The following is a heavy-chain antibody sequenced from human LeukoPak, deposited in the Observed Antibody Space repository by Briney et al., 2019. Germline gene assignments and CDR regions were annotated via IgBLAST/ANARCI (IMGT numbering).Heavy chain of an antibody. CDR2: IKQDGSEK. D-gene: IGHD6-13*01. CDR3: ARDCSSWNDAFDI. J-gene: IGHJ3*02. Sequence: GGSLRLSCAASGFTFSSYWMSWVRQAPGKGREWVANIKQDGSEKYYVDSVKGRFTISRDNAKNSLYLQMNSLRAEDTAVYYCARDCSSWNDAFDIWGQGTMVTVSS. V-gene: IGHV3-7*01. CDR1: GFTFSSYW.